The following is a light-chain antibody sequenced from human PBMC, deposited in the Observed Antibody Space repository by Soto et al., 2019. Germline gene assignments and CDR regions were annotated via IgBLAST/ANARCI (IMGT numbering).Light chain of an antibody. CDR3: LQLNSSPFT. CDR1: QDIRSS. V-gene: IGKV1-9*01. Sequence: DIQLTQSPSFLSASVGDRLTITCRASQDIRSSLAWYQQKPGKAPNLLIYTVSTLQSGVPSRFSGSRSGTEVTLIISSLQPEDFATYYCLQLNSSPFTFGGGTKVAI. J-gene: IGKJ4*01. CDR2: TVS.